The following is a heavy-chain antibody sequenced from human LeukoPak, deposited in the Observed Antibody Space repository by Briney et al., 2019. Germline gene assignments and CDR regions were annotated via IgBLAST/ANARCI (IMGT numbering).Heavy chain of an antibody. CDR3: ARVFWFTYGHGGYYYGMDV. Sequence: SETLSLTCAVYGGSLSGYNWSWIRQPPGKGLEWIGETSPSGSTNYNPSLRSRVTISVDTSKNQFSLRLSSATAADTAVYYCARVFWFTYGHGGYYYGMDVWGQGTTVTVSS. CDR1: GGSLSGYN. V-gene: IGHV4-34*01. D-gene: IGHD3-10*01. J-gene: IGHJ6*02. CDR2: TSPSGST.